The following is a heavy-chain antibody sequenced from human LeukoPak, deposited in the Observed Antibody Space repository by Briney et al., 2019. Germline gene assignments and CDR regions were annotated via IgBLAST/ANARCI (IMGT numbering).Heavy chain of an antibody. CDR1: GFIFSSYA. V-gene: IGHV3-53*01. CDR2: IYSGGST. J-gene: IGHJ4*02. CDR3: ASSPLWDYYFDY. Sequence: GGSLRLSCAASGFIFSSYAMSWVRQAPGKGLEWVSVIYSGGSTYYADSVKGRFTISRDNSKNTLYLQMNSLRAEDTAVYYCASSPLWDYYFDYWGQGTLVTVSS. D-gene: IGHD1-26*01.